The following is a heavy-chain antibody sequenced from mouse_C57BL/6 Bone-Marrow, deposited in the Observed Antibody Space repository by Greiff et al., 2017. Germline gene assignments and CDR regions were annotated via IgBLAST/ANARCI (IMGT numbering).Heavy chain of an antibody. CDR2: IYPRSGNT. Sequence: QVQLQQSGAELARPGASVKLSCKASGYTFTSYGISWVKQRTGPGLEWIGEIYPRSGNTYYNEKFKGKATLTADKSSSTAYMELRSLTSEDSAVYFCARTDYGRAWFAYWGQGTLVTVSA. J-gene: IGHJ3*01. V-gene: IGHV1-81*01. CDR3: ARTDYGRAWFAY. D-gene: IGHD1-1*01. CDR1: GYTFTSYG.